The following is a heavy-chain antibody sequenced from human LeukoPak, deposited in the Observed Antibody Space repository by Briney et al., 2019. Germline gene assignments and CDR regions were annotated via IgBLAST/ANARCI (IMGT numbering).Heavy chain of an antibody. CDR1: GYTFTSYG. D-gene: IGHD3-10*01. J-gene: IGHJ6*03. CDR3: ARDQEWFGEIGMDV. V-gene: IGHV1-18*01. Sequence: GASVKVSCKASGYTFTSYGISWVRQAPGQGLEWMGWISAYNGNTNYARKLQGRVTMTTDTSTSTAYMELRSLRSDDTAVYYCARDQEWFGEIGMDVWGKGTTVTVSS. CDR2: ISAYNGNT.